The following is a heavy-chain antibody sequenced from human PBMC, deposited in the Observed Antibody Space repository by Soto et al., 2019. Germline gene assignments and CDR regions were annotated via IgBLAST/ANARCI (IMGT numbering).Heavy chain of an antibody. Sequence: EVQLVESGGGLVKPGGSLRLSCAASGFTFSNAWMSWVRQAPGKGLEWVGRIKSKTDGGTTDYAAHVKGRFTISRDDSKHTLYLQMNSLKTDDTAVYYCPTRGDYGDFYYFDYWGQGTLVTVSS. J-gene: IGHJ4*02. D-gene: IGHD4-17*01. V-gene: IGHV3-15*01. CDR1: GFTFSNAW. CDR2: IKSKTDGGTT. CDR3: PTRGDYGDFYYFDY.